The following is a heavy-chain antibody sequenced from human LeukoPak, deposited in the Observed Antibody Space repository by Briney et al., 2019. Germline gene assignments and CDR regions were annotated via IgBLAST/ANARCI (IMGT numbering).Heavy chain of an antibody. CDR2: IIPIFGTA. J-gene: IGHJ4*02. CDR3: ARLGAAAVDY. CDR1: GGTFSSYA. Sequence: ASVKVSCKASGGTFSSYAISWVRQAPGQGLEWMGGIIPIFGTANYAQKFQGRVTMTRDRSTSTVYMELSSLRFEDTAVYYCARLGAAAVDYWGQGTLVTVSS. D-gene: IGHD6-13*01. V-gene: IGHV1-69*05.